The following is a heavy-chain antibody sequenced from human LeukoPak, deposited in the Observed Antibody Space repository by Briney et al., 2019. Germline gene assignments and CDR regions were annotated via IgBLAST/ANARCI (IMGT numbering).Heavy chain of an antibody. J-gene: IGHJ4*02. V-gene: IGHV3-33*01. CDR2: IWYDGSNK. D-gene: IGHD3-9*01. CDR3: ARDARILTGYGFDY. Sequence: SGTSLRLSCAASGLTFKNYGMHWVRQAPGKGLEWVAVIWYDGSNKYYADSVKGRFTISRDNAKNSLYLQMNSLRAEDTAVYFSARDARILTGYGFDYWGQGTLVTVSS. CDR1: GLTFKNYG.